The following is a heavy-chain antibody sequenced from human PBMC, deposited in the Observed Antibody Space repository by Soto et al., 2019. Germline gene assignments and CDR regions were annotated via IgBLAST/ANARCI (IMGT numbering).Heavy chain of an antibody. CDR2: MYYSGSS. CDR3: ARGYYDSSGYYSDY. Sequence: SETLSLTCTVSGGSMSPYYWSWIRQPPGKGLEWIGYMYYSGSSNTSPSLKSRVTMSVDTSKDQFSLKLSSVSAADTAVYFCARGYYDSSGYYSDYWGQGTLATVSS. CDR1: GGSMSPYY. J-gene: IGHJ4*02. V-gene: IGHV4-59*01. D-gene: IGHD3-22*01.